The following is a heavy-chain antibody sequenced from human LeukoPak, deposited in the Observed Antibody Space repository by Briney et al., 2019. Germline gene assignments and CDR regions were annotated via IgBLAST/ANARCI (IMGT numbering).Heavy chain of an antibody. J-gene: IGHJ4*02. D-gene: IGHD2-21*01. CDR2: ISGSGGNT. Sequence: GGSLRLSCAASGFTFSSYAMSWVRQAPGKGLEWVSGISGSGGNTYYADSVKGRFTISRDNSKNTLYPQMNSLRVEDTAVYYCATEKGDSPDYWGQGTLVTVSS. CDR1: GFTFSSYA. V-gene: IGHV3-23*01. CDR3: ATEKGDSPDY.